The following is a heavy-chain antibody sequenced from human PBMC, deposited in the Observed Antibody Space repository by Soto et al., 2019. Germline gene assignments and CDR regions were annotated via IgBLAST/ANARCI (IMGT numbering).Heavy chain of an antibody. V-gene: IGHV4-4*02. CDR1: GGSISSSNW. D-gene: IGHD6-13*01. Sequence: SETLSLTCAVSGGSISSSNWWSWVRQPPGKGLEWIGEIYHSGSTNYNPSLKSRVTMSVDKSKNQFSLKLSSVTAADTAVYYCASPGIAAAGTPTIYYGMDVWGRGTTVTASS. J-gene: IGHJ6*02. CDR3: ASPGIAAAGTPTIYYGMDV. CDR2: IYHSGST.